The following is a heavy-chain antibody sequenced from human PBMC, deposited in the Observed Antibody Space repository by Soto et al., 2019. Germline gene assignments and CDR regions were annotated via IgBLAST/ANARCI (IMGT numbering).Heavy chain of an antibody. V-gene: IGHV3-33*01. D-gene: IGHD6-25*01. CDR3: ARERPAADSYYFAY. CDR1: GFTFSSYG. CDR2: IWYDGSNK. Sequence: GGSLRLSCAASGFTFSSYGMHWVRQAPGKGLEWVAVIWYDGSNKYYADSVKGRFTISRDNSKNTLYLQMNSLRAEDTAVYYCARERPAADSYYFAYWGQGTLVTVSS. J-gene: IGHJ4*02.